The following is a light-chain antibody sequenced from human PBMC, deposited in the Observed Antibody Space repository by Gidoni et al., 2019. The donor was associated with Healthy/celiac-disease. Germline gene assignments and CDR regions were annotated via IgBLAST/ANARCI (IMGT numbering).Light chain of an antibody. Sequence: SYVLTQPPSVSVAPGQTARITCGGNNIGSKSVHWYQQKPGQAPVLVVYDDSDRPPGIPERFSGANSGNTATLTISRVEAVDEADYYCQVGDSSSDHRVFGGGTKLTVL. CDR2: DDS. V-gene: IGLV3-21*02. CDR3: QVGDSSSDHRV. CDR1: NIGSKS. J-gene: IGLJ3*02.